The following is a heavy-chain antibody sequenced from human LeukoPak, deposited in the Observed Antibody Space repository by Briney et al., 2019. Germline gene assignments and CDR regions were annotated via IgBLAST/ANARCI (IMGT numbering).Heavy chain of an antibody. V-gene: IGHV1-46*01. CDR1: GYTFTSYY. J-gene: IGHJ4*02. Sequence: ASVKVSCKASGYTFTSYYMHWVRPAPGQGLEWMGIINPSGGSTSYAQKFQGRVTMTRDTSTSTVYMELSSLRSEDTAVYYCARGFDSSGYYYGYFDYWGQGTLVTVSP. D-gene: IGHD3-22*01. CDR3: ARGFDSSGYYYGYFDY. CDR2: INPSGGST.